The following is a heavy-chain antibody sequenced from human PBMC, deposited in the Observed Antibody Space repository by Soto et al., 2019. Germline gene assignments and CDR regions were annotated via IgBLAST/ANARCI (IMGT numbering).Heavy chain of an antibody. J-gene: IGHJ3*01. V-gene: IGHV5-51*01. CDR2: IYPADSDT. Sequence: EVQLVQSGSEVKKPGESLTISCEASGYHFKNWWIVWVRQMPGKGLECMGIIYPADSDTRYSPSFQGQVTISADKSISTAYLQWNSLKASDTAIYYCARSREYSFGYKSPFDVWGQGTTVTVSS. CDR3: ARSREYSFGYKSPFDV. CDR1: GYHFKNWW. D-gene: IGHD5-18*01.